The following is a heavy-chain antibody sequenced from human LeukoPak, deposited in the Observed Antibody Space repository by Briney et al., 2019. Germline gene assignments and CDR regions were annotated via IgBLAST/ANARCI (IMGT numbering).Heavy chain of an antibody. CDR3: ARPVRRHAFDI. V-gene: IGHV4-34*01. CDR1: GGSFSGYY. Sequence: PSETLSLTCAVYGGSFSGYYWSWIRQPPGKGLEWIGENNHSGSTNYNPSLKSRVTISVDTSKNQFSLKLSSVTAADTAVYYCARPVRRHAFDIWGQGTMVTVSS. J-gene: IGHJ3*02. CDR2: NNHSGST. D-gene: IGHD3-10*01.